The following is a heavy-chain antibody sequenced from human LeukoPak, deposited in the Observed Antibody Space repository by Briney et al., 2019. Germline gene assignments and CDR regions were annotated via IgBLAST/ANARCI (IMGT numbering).Heavy chain of an antibody. CDR2: IIPIFGTA. V-gene: IGHV1-69*13. CDR1: GGTFSSYA. Sequence: SVNVSCTASGGTFSSYAISWVRQAPGQGLEWMGGIIPIFGTANYAQKFQGRVTITADESTSTAYMELSSLRSEDTAVYYCARSGYCSGGSCYSVAFDIWGQGTMVTVSS. CDR3: ARSGYCSGGSCYSVAFDI. J-gene: IGHJ3*02. D-gene: IGHD2-15*01.